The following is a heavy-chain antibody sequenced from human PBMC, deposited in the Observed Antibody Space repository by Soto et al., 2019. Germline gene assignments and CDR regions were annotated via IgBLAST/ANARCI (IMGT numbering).Heavy chain of an antibody. D-gene: IGHD2-2*01. CDR2: IIPIFGTA. Sequence: PGPQVKVSCKASGGTFSSYAISWVRQAPGQGLEWMGGIIPIFGTANYAQKFQGRVTITADESTSTAYMELSSLRSEDTAVYYCARAQERDIVVVPASVFDYWGQGSLVTVSS. J-gene: IGHJ4*02. CDR3: ARAQERDIVVVPASVFDY. V-gene: IGHV1-69*13. CDR1: GGTFSSYA.